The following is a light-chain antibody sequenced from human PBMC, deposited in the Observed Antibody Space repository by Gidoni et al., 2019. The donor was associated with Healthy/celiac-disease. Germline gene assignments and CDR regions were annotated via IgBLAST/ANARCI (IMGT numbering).Light chain of an antibody. CDR3: SSYTSSSTQD. V-gene: IGLV2-14*01. CDR1: SSDVGGYNY. CDR2: EVS. Sequence: QSALTQPASVSGSPGQSITISCTGTSSDVGGYNYVSWYQQHPGKAPKLMIYEVSNRPSGVSNRFSGSKSGNTASLTISGRQAEDEADYYCSSYTSSSTQDFGTGTKVTVL. J-gene: IGLJ1*01.